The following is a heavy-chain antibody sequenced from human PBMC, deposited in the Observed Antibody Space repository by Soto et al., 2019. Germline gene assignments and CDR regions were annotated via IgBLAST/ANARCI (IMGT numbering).Heavy chain of an antibody. D-gene: IGHD2-15*01. Sequence: QVQLQESGPGLVKPSETLSLTCTVSGGSISGYHWSWIRQPPGKGLEWIGYTQNSGIINYNPSLQSRATISVDTSKNRFSLKLSSVTASDTAVYYCASYIEGGGGRGYWGQGHLVTVSS. J-gene: IGHJ4*02. V-gene: IGHV4-59*01. CDR1: GGSISGYH. CDR3: ASYIEGGGGRGY. CDR2: TQNSGII.